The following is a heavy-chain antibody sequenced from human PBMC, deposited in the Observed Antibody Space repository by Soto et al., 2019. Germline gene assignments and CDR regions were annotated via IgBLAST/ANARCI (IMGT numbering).Heavy chain of an antibody. CDR2: ISGSGGST. Sequence: EVQLLESGGGLVQPGGSLKLSCAASGFTFSSYAMSWVRQAPGKGLEWASAISGSGGSTYYGDSVKGRFPISRDNSKNTLYLQMNSLRAEDTAVYYCAKGANNWKGHAFDIWGQGTMVTVSS. V-gene: IGHV3-23*01. CDR1: GFTFSSYA. CDR3: AKGANNWKGHAFDI. J-gene: IGHJ3*02. D-gene: IGHD1-20*01.